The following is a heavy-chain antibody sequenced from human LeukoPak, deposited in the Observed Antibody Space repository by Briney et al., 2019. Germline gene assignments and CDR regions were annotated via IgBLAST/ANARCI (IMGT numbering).Heavy chain of an antibody. CDR1: GYTLTELS. D-gene: IGHD3-22*01. Sequence: ASVKVSCKVSGYTLTELSMHWVRQAPGKGLEWMGGFDPEDGETIYAQKFQGRVTMTEDTSTDTAYMELSSLRSEGTAVYYCATGSGNYYDSSGYLPFDYWGQGTLVTVSS. CDR2: FDPEDGET. J-gene: IGHJ4*02. CDR3: ATGSGNYYDSSGYLPFDY. V-gene: IGHV1-24*01.